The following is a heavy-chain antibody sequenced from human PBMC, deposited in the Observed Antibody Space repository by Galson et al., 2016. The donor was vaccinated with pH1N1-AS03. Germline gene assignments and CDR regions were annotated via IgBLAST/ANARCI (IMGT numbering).Heavy chain of an antibody. J-gene: IGHJ4*02. D-gene: IGHD4-11*01. Sequence: SVKVSCKASGYTFTTYAIHWVRQAPGQSLEWMGRINVGNGNTKYSQNFQGRVTITRDKSASTAYIELSSLRSEDTAVYYCAREGQQLLPIDYGGQGTLVTVSS. CDR1: GYTFTTYA. V-gene: IGHV1-3*01. CDR2: INVGNGNT. CDR3: AREGQQLLPIDY.